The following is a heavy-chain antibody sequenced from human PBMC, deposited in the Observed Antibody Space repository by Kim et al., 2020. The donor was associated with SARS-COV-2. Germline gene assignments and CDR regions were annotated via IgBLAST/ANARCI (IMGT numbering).Heavy chain of an antibody. CDR3: ARGDTIFGGVIPYFDY. Sequence: SETLSLTCTVSGGSVSSGGYYWSWIRQHPGKGLEWIGYIYNSGSTFYNPTLESRLTMSVDTSRNQFSLKLSSVTAADTAVYYCARGDTIFGGVIPYFDY. CDR2: IYNSGST. CDR1: GGSVSSGGYY. J-gene: IGHJ4*01. D-gene: IGHD3-3*01. V-gene: IGHV4-31*03.